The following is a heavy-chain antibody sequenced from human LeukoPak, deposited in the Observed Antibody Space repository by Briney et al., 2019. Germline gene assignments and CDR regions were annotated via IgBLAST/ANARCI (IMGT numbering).Heavy chain of an antibody. V-gene: IGHV1-2*04. CDR1: GYTFTDYY. CDR3: ARGRGGSGSFVTWYFDL. D-gene: IGHD3-10*01. Sequence: ASVKVSCKASGYTFTDYYMHWVRQAPGQGLEWMGWINPNSGGTNYAQKFQGWVTMTRDTSISTAYMELSRLRSDDTAVYYCARGRGGSGSFVTWYFDLWGRGTLVTVSS. CDR2: INPNSGGT. J-gene: IGHJ2*01.